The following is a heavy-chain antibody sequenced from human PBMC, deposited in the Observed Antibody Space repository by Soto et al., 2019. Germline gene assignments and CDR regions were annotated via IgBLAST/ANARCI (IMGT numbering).Heavy chain of an antibody. CDR2: ISGSGGST. CDR3: AKVTFLEWLSHPFDY. V-gene: IGHV3-23*01. Sequence: GGSLRLSCAASGFTFSSYAMNWVRQAPGKGLEWVSVISGSGGSTYYADSVKGRFTISRDNSKNTLYLQMNSLRAEETAVYYCAKVTFLEWLSHPFDYWGQGTLVTVSS. D-gene: IGHD3-3*02. J-gene: IGHJ4*02. CDR1: GFTFSSYA.